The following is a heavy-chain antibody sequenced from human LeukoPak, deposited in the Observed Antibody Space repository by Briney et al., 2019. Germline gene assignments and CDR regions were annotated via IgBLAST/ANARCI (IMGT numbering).Heavy chain of an antibody. CDR3: ARVGVLATGGVDV. CDR1: GGSISSGGYS. V-gene: IGHV4-30-2*01. Sequence: SETLSLTCAVSGGSISSGGYSWSWIRQPPGKGLEWIGYIYHSGSTYYNPSLKSRVTISVDRSKNQFSLKLSSVTAADTAVYYCARVGVLATGGVDVWGQGTTVTVSS. D-gene: IGHD1-26*01. J-gene: IGHJ6*02. CDR2: IYHSGST.